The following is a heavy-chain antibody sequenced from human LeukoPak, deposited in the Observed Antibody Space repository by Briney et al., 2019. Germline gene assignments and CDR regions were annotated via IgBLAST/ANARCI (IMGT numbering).Heavy chain of an antibody. CDR2: IYYSGST. Sequence: SQTLSLTCTVSGGSISSGGYFWSWIRQHPGKGLEWIGYIYYSGSTYYNPSLKGRVTISVDTSKNQFSLRLSSVTAADTAIYCCASVSYDTSLQHWGQGTLVTVSS. D-gene: IGHD3-22*01. CDR1: GGSISSGGYF. CDR3: ASVSYDTSLQH. J-gene: IGHJ1*01. V-gene: IGHV4-31*03.